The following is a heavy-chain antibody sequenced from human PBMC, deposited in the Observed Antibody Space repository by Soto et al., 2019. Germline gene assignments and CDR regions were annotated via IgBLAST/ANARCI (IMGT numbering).Heavy chain of an antibody. CDR3: ARETVVVPAALYYYYYGMDV. CDR1: GGTFSSYA. CDR2: IIPIFGTA. D-gene: IGHD2-2*01. Sequence: QVQLVQSGAEVTKPGSSVKVSCKASGGTFSSYAISWVRQAPGQGLEWMGGIIPIFGTANYAQKFQGRVTITADKSTSTAYMELSSLRSEDTAVYYCARETVVVPAALYYYYYGMDVWGQGTTVTVSS. V-gene: IGHV1-69*06. J-gene: IGHJ6*02.